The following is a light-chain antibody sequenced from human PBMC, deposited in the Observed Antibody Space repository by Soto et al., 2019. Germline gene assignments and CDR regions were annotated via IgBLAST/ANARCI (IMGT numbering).Light chain of an antibody. J-gene: IGKJ1*01. Sequence: EIVMTQSPATLSVSPGERATLSCRASQSVSSNSAWYQQKPCQAPRLLIYGASTSSTGIPPSFSGSGSGTEFTLTILSLQSEDFAVYHCQQYNNWPPGTFGQGTKVEIK. CDR3: QQYNNWPPGT. V-gene: IGKV3-15*01. CDR1: QSVSSN. CDR2: GAS.